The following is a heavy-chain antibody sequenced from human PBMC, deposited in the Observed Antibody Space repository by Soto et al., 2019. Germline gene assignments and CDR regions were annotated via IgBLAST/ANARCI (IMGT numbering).Heavy chain of an antibody. V-gene: IGHV3-66*01. CDR3: ARYGTYNWV. CDR2: IYSGGAT. Sequence: EVQLVESGGGLVQPGGSLRLSCAASGFTVSNNYMRWVRQAPGKGLEWVSLIYSGGATYYADSVKGRFTISRDNSKNTLYLQMNSLIAEDTAVYYCARYGTYNWVGGQGILVTVSS. CDR1: GFTVSNNY. D-gene: IGHD1-1*01. J-gene: IGHJ4*02.